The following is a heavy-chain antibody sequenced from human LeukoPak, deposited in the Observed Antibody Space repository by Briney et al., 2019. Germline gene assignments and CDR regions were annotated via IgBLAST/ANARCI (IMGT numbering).Heavy chain of an antibody. Sequence: ASVTVSCKASGYTFTSYGISWVRQAPGQGLEWMGWISAYNGNTNYAQKLQGRVTMTTDTSTSTAYMELRSLRSDDTAVYYCARDFPGILPGYRQDGWYFDLWGRGTLVAVSS. D-gene: IGHD3-9*01. CDR1: GYTFTSYG. CDR3: ARDFPGILPGYRQDGWYFDL. V-gene: IGHV1-18*01. J-gene: IGHJ2*01. CDR2: ISAYNGNT.